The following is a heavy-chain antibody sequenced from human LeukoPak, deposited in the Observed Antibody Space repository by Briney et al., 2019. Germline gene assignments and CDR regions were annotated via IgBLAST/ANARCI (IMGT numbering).Heavy chain of an antibody. D-gene: IGHD2-2*02. Sequence: SETLSLPCGVPNYLINRGYFLGWPRPSPGKGLEWIGSISHSGSTYYNPSLGSRVPISLDTSKNQFSLKLGSVTAADTAVYFCARGPYTNTNYFDPWGQGTQVTVTS. CDR1: NYLINRGYF. CDR3: ARGPYTNTNYFDP. J-gene: IGHJ5*02. CDR2: ISHSGST. V-gene: IGHV4-38-2*01.